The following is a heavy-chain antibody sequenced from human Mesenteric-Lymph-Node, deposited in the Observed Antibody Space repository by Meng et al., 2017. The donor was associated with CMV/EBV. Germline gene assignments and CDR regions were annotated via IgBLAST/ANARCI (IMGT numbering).Heavy chain of an antibody. CDR2: VYPGDSDT. CDR1: GYTFANYW. J-gene: IGHJ5*02. Sequence: CQGSGYTFANYWIGWVRQTPGKGLEWVGVVYPGDSDTRYSPSFQGHVTISADKSITTAYLQWTSLRASDTAMYYCARRAAGIFGTYDHWGQGTLVTVSS. V-gene: IGHV5-51*01. D-gene: IGHD3-10*02. CDR3: ARRAAGIFGTYDH.